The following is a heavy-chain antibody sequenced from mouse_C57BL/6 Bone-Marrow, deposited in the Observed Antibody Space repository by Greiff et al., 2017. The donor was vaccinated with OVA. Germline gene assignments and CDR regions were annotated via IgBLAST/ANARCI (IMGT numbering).Heavy chain of an antibody. CDR1: GYTFTSYW. CDR3: ARGGYYYGSSYDWYFDV. D-gene: IGHD1-1*01. CDR2: IYPGSGST. V-gene: IGHV1-55*01. J-gene: IGHJ1*03. Sequence: QVQLQQPGAELVKPGASVKMSCKASGYTFTSYWITWVKQRPGQGLEWIGDIYPGSGSTNYNEKFKSKATLTVDTSSSTAYMQLSSLTSEDSAVYYGARGGYYYGSSYDWYFDVWGTGTTVTVSS.